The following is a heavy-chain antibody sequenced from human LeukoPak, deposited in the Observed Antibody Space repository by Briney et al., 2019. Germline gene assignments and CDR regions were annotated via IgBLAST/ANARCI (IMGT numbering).Heavy chain of an antibody. D-gene: IGHD4-17*01. J-gene: IGHJ4*02. CDR2: ISYDGSNK. Sequence: GGSLRLSCAASGFTFSSYAMHWVRQAPGKGLEWVAVISYDGSNKYYADSVKGRFTISRDNSKNTLYLQMDSLRAEDTAVYYCANLYGDVIPEFDYWGQGTLVTVSS. CDR1: GFTFSSYA. CDR3: ANLYGDVIPEFDY. V-gene: IGHV3-30*04.